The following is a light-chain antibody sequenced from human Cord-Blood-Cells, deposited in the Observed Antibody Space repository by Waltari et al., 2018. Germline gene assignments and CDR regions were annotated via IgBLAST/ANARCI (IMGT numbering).Light chain of an antibody. J-gene: IGLJ2*01. CDR3: SSYAGSNNLV. CDR1: SSDVGGYTY. Sequence: QPALTQPPSASGSPGQSVTISCIGTSSDVGGYTYVSWYQQHPGKAPKLMIYEVSKRPSGVPDRFSGSKSGNTASLTVSGLQAEDEADYYCSSYAGSNNLVFGGGTKLTVL. V-gene: IGLV2-8*01. CDR2: EVS.